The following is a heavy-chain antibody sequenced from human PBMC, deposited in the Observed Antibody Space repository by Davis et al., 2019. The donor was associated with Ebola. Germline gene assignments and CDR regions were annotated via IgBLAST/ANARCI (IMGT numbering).Heavy chain of an antibody. J-gene: IGHJ4*02. D-gene: IGHD3-3*01. Sequence: GGSLRLSCAASGFTLSSYGLHWVRQPPGKGLEWVAVIWYDGRNQYYADSVKGRFTISRDNSKNTLYLQMNSLRAEDTAVYYCAGGDFWSGQFDFWGQGTLVTVSS. V-gene: IGHV3-33*01. CDR3: AGGDFWSGQFDF. CDR1: GFTLSSYG. CDR2: IWYDGRNQ.